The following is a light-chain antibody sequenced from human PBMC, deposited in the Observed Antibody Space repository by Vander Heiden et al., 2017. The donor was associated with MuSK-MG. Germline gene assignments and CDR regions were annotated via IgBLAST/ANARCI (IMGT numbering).Light chain of an antibody. CDR1: SSKIGAGYD. CDR2: GDS. V-gene: IGLV1-40*01. J-gene: IGLJ3*02. CDR3: QSYDSSLSGSRV. Sequence: QSVLTPPPSVSGAPAQRVTISCTGSSSKIGAGYDVHWYQQLPGTAPNLLIYGDSNRPSGVPDRCSGSKSGASASLAITGVQAEDEADYYCQSYDSSLSGSRVFGGGTKLTVI.